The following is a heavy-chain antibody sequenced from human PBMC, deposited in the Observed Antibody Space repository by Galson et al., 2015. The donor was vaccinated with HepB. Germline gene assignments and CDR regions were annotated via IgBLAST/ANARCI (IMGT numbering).Heavy chain of an antibody. V-gene: IGHV1-46*01. Sequence: SVKVSCKASGYTFTSYYMHWVRQAPGQGLEWMGIINPSGGSTSYAQKFQGRLIMTRDTSTSTVYMELSSLRSEDTAVYYCARVFLGNRFAFDIWGQGTMLTVSS. CDR3: ARVFLGNRFAFDI. J-gene: IGHJ3*02. CDR2: INPSGGST. D-gene: IGHD3-16*01. CDR1: GYTFTSYY.